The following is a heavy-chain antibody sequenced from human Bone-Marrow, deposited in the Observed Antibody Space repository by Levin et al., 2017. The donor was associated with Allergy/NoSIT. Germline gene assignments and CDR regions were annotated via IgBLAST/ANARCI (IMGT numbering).Heavy chain of an antibody. J-gene: IGHJ6*02. D-gene: IGHD2-8*01. CDR1: GGSISSSSYY. V-gene: IGHV4-39*07. CDR3: SRDEMVHEIQYYYGIDV. Sequence: SQTLSLTCTVSGGSISSSSYYWGWIRQPPGKGLEWIGNIYYSGSTYYNPSLKSRVTISVDTSKNQFSLKLTSVTAADTAVYYCSRDEMVHEIQYYYGIDVWGQGTTVSVSS. CDR2: IYYSGST.